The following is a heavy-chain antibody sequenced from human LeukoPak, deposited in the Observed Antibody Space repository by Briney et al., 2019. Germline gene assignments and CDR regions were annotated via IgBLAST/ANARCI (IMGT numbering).Heavy chain of an antibody. D-gene: IGHD2/OR15-2a*01. CDR2: INGDGRGT. V-gene: IGHV3-74*01. Sequence: GGSLRLSCEASGFTFSGYWMHWVRQAPGKGLVWVSRINGDGRGTSYADSVKGRFTISRDNAKNTLYLQMNSLRAEDTAVYYCARLLGSTTSVDYWGQGTPVTVSS. CDR3: ARLLGSTTSVDY. J-gene: IGHJ4*02. CDR1: GFTFSGYW.